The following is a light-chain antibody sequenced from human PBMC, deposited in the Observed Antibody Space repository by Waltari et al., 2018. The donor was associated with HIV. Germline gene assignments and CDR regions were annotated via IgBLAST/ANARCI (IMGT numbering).Light chain of an antibody. V-gene: IGLV1-47*01. CDR3: ASWDDNLRHWV. CDR1: TSTIGNNF. Sequence: QPKMTQAPSASKTPGQRITMSCSGSTSTIGNNFISCYQQIPGAAPRLVMARNDRRPAWVPDRFSGTKSGTSAFLAITDLRLDDEATYVCASWDDNLRHWVFGGGTKLTVL. CDR2: RND. J-gene: IGLJ3*02.